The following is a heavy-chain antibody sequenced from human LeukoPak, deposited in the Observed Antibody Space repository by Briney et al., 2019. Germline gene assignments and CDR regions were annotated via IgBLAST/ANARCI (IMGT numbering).Heavy chain of an antibody. CDR2: IYYSGST. D-gene: IGHD3-22*01. Sequence: PSETLSLTCTVSGDSISTSSYYWGWIRQPPGKGLEWLGSIYYSGSTYYNPSLKSRVTISVDTSKNQSSLNLYSVTAADTAVFYCARSYYYDYRQIDYWGQGTLVTASS. CDR1: GDSISTSSYY. CDR3: ARSYYYDYRQIDY. V-gene: IGHV4-39*01. J-gene: IGHJ4*02.